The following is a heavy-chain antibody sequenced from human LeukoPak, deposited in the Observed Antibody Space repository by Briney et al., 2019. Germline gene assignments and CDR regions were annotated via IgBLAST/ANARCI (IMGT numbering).Heavy chain of an antibody. CDR1: GGSISRSNW. Sequence: SGTLSLTCAVSGGSISRSNWWSWVRQPPGKGLEWIGEIYHSGSANYNPSLESRVTISVDKSKNHFSLRLSSVTAADTATYYCAGVWLLGAFDIWGQGTMVTVSS. CDR3: AGVWLLGAFDI. V-gene: IGHV4-4*02. CDR2: IYHSGSA. J-gene: IGHJ3*02. D-gene: IGHD1-26*01.